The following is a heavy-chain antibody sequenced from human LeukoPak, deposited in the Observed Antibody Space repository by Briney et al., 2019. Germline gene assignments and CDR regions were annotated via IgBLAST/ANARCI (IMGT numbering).Heavy chain of an antibody. CDR1: GYTLTELS. CDR2: FDPEDGET. CDR3: ATESYSGSYLYAFDI. Sequence: ASVKVSCKVSGYTLTELSMHWVRQAHGKGLEWMGGFDPEDGETIYAQKFQGRVTMTEDTSTDTAYMELSSLRSEDTAVYYCATESYSGSYLYAFDIWGQGTMVTVSS. V-gene: IGHV1-24*01. J-gene: IGHJ3*02. D-gene: IGHD1-26*01.